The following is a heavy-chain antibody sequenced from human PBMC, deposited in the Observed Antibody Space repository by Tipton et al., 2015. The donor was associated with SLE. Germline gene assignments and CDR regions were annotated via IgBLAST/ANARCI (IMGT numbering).Heavy chain of an antibody. V-gene: IGHV3-49*04. CDR2: IRSKTYGGTT. Sequence: SLRLSCIGSGFTFGDYVINWVRQAPGKGLEWVGFIRSKTYGGTTEYAASVKGRFTISRDDSKNIAYLQMNSLTTEDTAVYYCNREAVYYDFWVGYYADGLDVWGQGTTVIVSS. CDR1: GFTFGDYV. D-gene: IGHD3-3*01. J-gene: IGHJ3*01. CDR3: NREAVYYDFWVGYYADGLDV.